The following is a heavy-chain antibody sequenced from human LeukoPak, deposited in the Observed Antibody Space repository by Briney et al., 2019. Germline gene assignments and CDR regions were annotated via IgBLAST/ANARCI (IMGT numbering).Heavy chain of an antibody. V-gene: IGHV3-23*01. CDR3: AKDLPGSGWASHY. Sequence: PGGSLRLSCAASGFTFSSSAMNWVRQAPGKGLEWVSSISDGGTFYADSVKGRFTISRDNSKNTLYLQMNSLRAEDTAVYYCAKDLPGSGWASHYWGQGTLVTVSS. CDR1: GFTFSSSA. D-gene: IGHD6-19*01. J-gene: IGHJ4*02. CDR2: ISDGGT.